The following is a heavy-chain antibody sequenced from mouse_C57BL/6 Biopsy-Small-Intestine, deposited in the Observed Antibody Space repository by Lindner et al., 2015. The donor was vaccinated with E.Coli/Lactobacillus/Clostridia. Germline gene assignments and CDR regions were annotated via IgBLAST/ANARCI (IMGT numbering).Heavy chain of an antibody. CDR1: GFSFNTYA. CDR2: IRSKSHNYAT. CDR3: VRSASFDV. V-gene: IGHV10-1*01. J-gene: IGHJ1*03. Sequence: VQLQESGGGLVQPKGSLKLSCAASGFSFNTYAMNWVRQAPGKGLEWVARIRSKSHNYATYFADSVKDRFTISRDDSESMLYLQMNNLKTEDSAMYYCVRSASFDVWGTGTTVTVSS.